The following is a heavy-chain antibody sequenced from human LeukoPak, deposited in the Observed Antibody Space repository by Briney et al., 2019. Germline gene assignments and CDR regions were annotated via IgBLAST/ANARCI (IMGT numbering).Heavy chain of an antibody. D-gene: IGHD2-15*01. CDR2: IYYSGST. CDR1: GGSISSSSYY. V-gene: IGHV4-39*01. CDR3: ARHHCSGGSCYSGNWFDP. Sequence: SETLSLTCTVSGGSISSSSYYWGWIRQPPGKGLEWIGSIYYSGSTYYNPSLKSRVTISVDTSKNQFSLKLSSVTAADTAVYYCARHHCSGGSCYSGNWFDPWGQGTLVTVSS. J-gene: IGHJ5*02.